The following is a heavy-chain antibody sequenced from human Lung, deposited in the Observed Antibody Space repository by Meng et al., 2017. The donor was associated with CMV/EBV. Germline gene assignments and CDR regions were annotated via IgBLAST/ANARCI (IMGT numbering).Heavy chain of an antibody. Sequence: SETLSLTCPVFGAFISSYYWGCVRQLPGKGLEWIGYIYYSGSTNNNPSPKSRVTIPVDTSKNQVTLTLSSVTAADTAVYYCARLCMGCSNYCPRGVIDYWGQGTLVTVSS. CDR1: GAFISSYY. CDR3: ARLCMGCSNYCPRGVIDY. J-gene: IGHJ4*03. CDR2: IYYSGST. D-gene: IGHD3-10*01. V-gene: IGHV4-59*08.